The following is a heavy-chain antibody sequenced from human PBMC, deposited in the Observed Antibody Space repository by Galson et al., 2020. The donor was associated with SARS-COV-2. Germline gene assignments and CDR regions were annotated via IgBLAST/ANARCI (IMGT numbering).Heavy chain of an antibody. D-gene: IGHD3-10*01. J-gene: IGHJ3*02. CDR3: ASERITMVRGVIDAFDI. CDR1: GGSISSSSYY. V-gene: IGHV4-39*07. CDR2: IYYSGST. Sequence: SDTLSLTCTVSGGSISSSSYYWGWIRQPPGKGLEWIGSIYYSGSTYYNPSLKSRVTISVDTSKNQFSLKLSSVTAADTAVYYCASERITMVRGVIDAFDIWGQGTMVTVSS.